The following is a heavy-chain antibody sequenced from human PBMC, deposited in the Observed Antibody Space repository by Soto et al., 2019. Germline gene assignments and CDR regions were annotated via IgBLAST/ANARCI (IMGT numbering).Heavy chain of an antibody. CDR3: ARQHYYDSSGYYTWD. CDR1: GGSISSGDYY. J-gene: IGHJ4*02. Sequence: PSETLSLTCTVSGGSISSGDYYWSWIRQPPGKGLEWIGYIYYSGSTYYNPSLKSRVTMSVDTSKNQFSLKLSSVTAADTAVYYCARQHYYDSSGYYTWDWGQGTLVTVSS. V-gene: IGHV4-30-4*01. D-gene: IGHD3-22*01. CDR2: IYYSGST.